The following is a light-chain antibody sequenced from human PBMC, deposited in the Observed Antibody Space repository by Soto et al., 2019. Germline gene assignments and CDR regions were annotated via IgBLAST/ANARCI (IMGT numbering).Light chain of an antibody. Sequence: DIVMTQSPASLAVSLGEVATIHCKSNQSLLYSSNNNTHLAWYLQKPGQPPKLLIYWASIRESVVPDRFSCGGSGTYFTLTISGLQAEDVAVYYCQQDYIFPDTFGQGTTLEI. CDR1: QSLLYSSNNNTH. CDR3: QQDYIFPDT. V-gene: IGKV4-1*01. J-gene: IGKJ2*01. CDR2: WAS.